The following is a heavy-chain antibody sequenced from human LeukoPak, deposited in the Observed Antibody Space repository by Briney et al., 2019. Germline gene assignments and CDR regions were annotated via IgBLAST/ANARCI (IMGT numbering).Heavy chain of an antibody. CDR1: GFTFDDYA. J-gene: IGHJ6*02. Sequence: GGSLRLSCAASGFTFDDYAMHWVRQAPGKGLEWVSGISWNSGSIGYADSVKGRFTISRDNAKNSLYLQMNSLRAEDTALYYCAKDIDQLASGGMDVWGQGTRSPSP. CDR3: AKDIDQLASGGMDV. D-gene: IGHD6-13*01. CDR2: ISWNSGSI. V-gene: IGHV3-9*01.